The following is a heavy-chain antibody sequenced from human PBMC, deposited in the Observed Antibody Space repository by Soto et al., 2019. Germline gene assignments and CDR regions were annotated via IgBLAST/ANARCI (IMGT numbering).Heavy chain of an antibody. J-gene: IGHJ4*02. Sequence: SETLSLTCTVSGGSISSSSYYWGWIRQPPGKGLGWIGSIYYSGSTYYNPSLKSRVTISVDTSKNQFSLKLSSVTAADTAVYYCARRGELPDLYFDYWGQGTLVTVSS. CDR2: IYYSGST. D-gene: IGHD1-26*01. CDR3: ARRGELPDLYFDY. CDR1: GGSISSSSYY. V-gene: IGHV4-39*01.